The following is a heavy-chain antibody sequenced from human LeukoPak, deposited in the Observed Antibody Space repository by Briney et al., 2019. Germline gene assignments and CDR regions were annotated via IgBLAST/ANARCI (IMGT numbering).Heavy chain of an antibody. J-gene: IGHJ4*02. V-gene: IGHV3-9*01. CDR2: ISWDSGSI. CDR1: GFTFDNYA. Sequence: GGSLRLSCAASGFTFDNYAMHWVRQTPGKGLEWVSGISWDSGSINYADSVKGRVTISRDNAKNSLFLQMNSLRTEDTALYYCARDIFSVAGPDLDCWGQGTQVTVPS. D-gene: IGHD6-19*01. CDR3: ARDIFSVAGPDLDC.